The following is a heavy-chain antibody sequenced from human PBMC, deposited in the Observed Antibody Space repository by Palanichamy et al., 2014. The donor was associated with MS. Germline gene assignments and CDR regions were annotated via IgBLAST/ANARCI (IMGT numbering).Heavy chain of an antibody. CDR3: ARDTGYSYGYQYYAFDI. D-gene: IGHD5-18*01. CDR1: GGSISSGGYY. V-gene: IGHV4-31*03. Sequence: QVQLQESGPGLVKPSQTLSLTRTVSGGSISSGGYYWSWIRQHPGKGLEWIGYIYFSGSTYYNPSLESRVTISVDTSKNQFSLKLSSVTAADRAVYYCARDTGYSYGYQYYAFDIWGQGTMVTVSS. CDR2: IYFSGST. J-gene: IGHJ3*02.